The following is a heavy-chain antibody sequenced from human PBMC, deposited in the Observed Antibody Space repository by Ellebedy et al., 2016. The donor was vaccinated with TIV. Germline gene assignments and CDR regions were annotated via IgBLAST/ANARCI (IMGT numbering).Heavy chain of an antibody. CDR2: MNPNSGTT. J-gene: IGHJ4*02. CDR1: GDTFSSYD. V-gene: IGHV1-8*01. D-gene: IGHD6-13*01. Sequence: ASVKVSXXASGDTFSSYDINWVRQAPGQGLEWMGWMNPNSGTTAYAPKFQGRVTMTRTTSTSTAYMELSSLTSEDTAVYYCARGVAAGVDYWGQGTLVTVSS. CDR3: ARGVAAGVDY.